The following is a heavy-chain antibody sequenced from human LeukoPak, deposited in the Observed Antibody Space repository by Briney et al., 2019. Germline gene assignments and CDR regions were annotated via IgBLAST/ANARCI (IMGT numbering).Heavy chain of an antibody. CDR3: ARVGVGGDFWSGYPYDWFDP. CDR2: IIPIFGTA. D-gene: IGHD3-3*01. V-gene: IGHV1-69*05. J-gene: IGHJ5*02. Sequence: SVKVSCKASGGTFSSYAISWVRQAPGQGLEWMGGIIPIFGTANYAQKFQGRVTMTTDTSTSTAYMELRSLRSDDTAVYYCARVGVGGDFWSGYPYDWFDPWGQGTLVTVSS. CDR1: GGTFSSYA.